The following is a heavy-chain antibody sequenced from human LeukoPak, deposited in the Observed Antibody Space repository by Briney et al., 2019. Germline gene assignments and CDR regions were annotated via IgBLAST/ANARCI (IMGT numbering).Heavy chain of an antibody. Sequence: GGSLRLSCAASGFTFASYWMSWVRRAPGKGLEWVANIKENGNEKYYVDSVKGRFTISRDNAKNSLYLQMNSLRAEDTAVYYCARNYFDYWGQGTLVTVSS. CDR2: IKENGNEK. V-gene: IGHV3-7*04. CDR1: GFTFASYW. CDR3: ARNYFDY. J-gene: IGHJ4*02.